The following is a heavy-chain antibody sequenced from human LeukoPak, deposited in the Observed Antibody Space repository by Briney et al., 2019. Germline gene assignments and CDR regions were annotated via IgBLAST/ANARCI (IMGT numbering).Heavy chain of an antibody. CDR2: INPNSGGT. CDR1: GYTFTGYY. CDR3: ARDPRGTDAFDI. V-gene: IGHV1-2*02. J-gene: IGHJ3*02. Sequence: ASVTVSCKASGYTFTGYYMHWVRQAPGQGLEWMGWINPNSGGTNYAQKFQGRVTMTRDTSISTAYMELSRLRSDDTAVYYCARDPRGTDAFDIWGQGTMVTVSS.